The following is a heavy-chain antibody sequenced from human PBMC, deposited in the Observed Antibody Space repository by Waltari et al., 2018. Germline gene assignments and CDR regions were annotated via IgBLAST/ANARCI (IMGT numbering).Heavy chain of an antibody. J-gene: IGHJ5*02. Sequence: EVQRVQSGAEMKKPGESLRISCKGSGYSFINYWVAWVRPMPGKGLEWMGTIYPGDAETRSSPSFQGQVTFSADKSISTAYLQWASLKASDTAIYYCARIWSSKNVSDPWGQGTLVTVSS. D-gene: IGHD6-13*01. CDR2: IYPGDAET. CDR3: ARIWSSKNVSDP. V-gene: IGHV5-51*01. CDR1: GYSFINYW.